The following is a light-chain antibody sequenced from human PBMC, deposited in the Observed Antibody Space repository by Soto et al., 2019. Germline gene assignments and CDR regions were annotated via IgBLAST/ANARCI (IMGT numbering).Light chain of an antibody. CDR2: GNT. V-gene: IGLV1-40*01. Sequence: QAVVTQPPSVSGAPGQRVTISCTGCSSNIGAGYDVHWYQQLPGRAPKLLIYGNTNRPSGVPDRFSGSKSGTSASLAITGLQAEDEADYYCLSFDSSLSVVFGGGTKHTVL. CDR3: LSFDSSLSVV. J-gene: IGLJ2*01. CDR1: SSNIGAGYD.